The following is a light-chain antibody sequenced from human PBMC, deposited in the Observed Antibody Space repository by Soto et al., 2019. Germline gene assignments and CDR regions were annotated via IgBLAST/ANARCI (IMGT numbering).Light chain of an antibody. J-gene: IGKJ5*01. V-gene: IGKV1-27*01. CDR2: AAS. CDR3: QKYSSVTT. Sequence: DIQMTQSPSSLSASVGDRVTITCRASQGISNFLAWYQQKPGKVPKLLISAASTLQSGVPSRFSGSGSGTDFTLTITSLKPEDVATYYCQKYSSVTTFGQWTRLE. CDR1: QGISNF.